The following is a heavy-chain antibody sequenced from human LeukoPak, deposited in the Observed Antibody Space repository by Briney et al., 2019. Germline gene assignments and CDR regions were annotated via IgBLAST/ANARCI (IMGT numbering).Heavy chain of an antibody. CDR3: ARDGANCSGGTCYTHYFDY. CDR2: IYYSGNT. V-gene: IGHV4-31*03. Sequence: SETLSLTCIVSGGSISSGGYYWGWIRQHPGKGLEWIGYIYYSGNTYYNPSLKSRVTISVDTSKNQFSLKLSSVTAADTAVYYCARDGANCSGGTCYTHYFDYWGQGTLVTVSS. J-gene: IGHJ4*02. CDR1: GGSISSGGYY. D-gene: IGHD2-15*01.